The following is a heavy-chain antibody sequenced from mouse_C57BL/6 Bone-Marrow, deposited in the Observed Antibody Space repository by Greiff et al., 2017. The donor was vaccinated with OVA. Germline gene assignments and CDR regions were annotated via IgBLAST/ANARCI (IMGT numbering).Heavy chain of an antibody. CDR3: ARRGSYWYFDV. D-gene: IGHD1-1*01. J-gene: IGHJ1*03. CDR1: GFTFSSYG. V-gene: IGHV5-6*03. CDR2: IPMLVSDT. Sequence: VWLGEAGGGLVKPGGSLKLSCAASGFTFSSYGMSWVRQTPAPRMEWVALIPMLVSDTYYPDSVKGRFTISRDNAKNTLYLQMSSLKSEDTAMYYCARRGSYWYFDVWGTGTTVTVSS.